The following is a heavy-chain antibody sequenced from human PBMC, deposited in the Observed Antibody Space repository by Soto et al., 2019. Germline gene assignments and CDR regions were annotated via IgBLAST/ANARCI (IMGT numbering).Heavy chain of an antibody. J-gene: IGHJ6*02. CDR1: GFTFSSYS. D-gene: IGHD6-13*01. Sequence: EVLLVESGGGLVQPGGSLRVSCAAAGFTFSSYSMNWVRQAPGKGLEWVSYISRSSSTIYYADSVKGRFTISRDNAKNSLYLQMNSLRAEATAVYYWAREPSQQHQSYSYYFAMDVWGQGTTVTVSS. V-gene: IGHV3-48*01. CDR3: AREPSQQHQSYSYYFAMDV. CDR2: ISRSSSTI.